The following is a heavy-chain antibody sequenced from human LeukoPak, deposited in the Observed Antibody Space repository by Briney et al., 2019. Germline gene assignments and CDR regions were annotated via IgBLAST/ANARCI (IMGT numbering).Heavy chain of an antibody. CDR1: GGSVSSGSYY. D-gene: IGHD6-13*01. CDR2: IHHTGST. CDR3: ALGYSSSWFLW. J-gene: IGHJ4*02. V-gene: IGHV4-61*01. Sequence: SETLSLTCTVSGGSVSSGSYYWSWIRQPPGKGLEWIGYIHHTGSTYYNPSLKSRVTISVDTSKNQFSLKLSSVTAADTAVYYCALGYSSSWFLWWGQGTLVTVSS.